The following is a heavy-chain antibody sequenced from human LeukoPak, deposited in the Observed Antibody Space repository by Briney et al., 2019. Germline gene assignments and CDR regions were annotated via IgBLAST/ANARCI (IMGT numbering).Heavy chain of an antibody. CDR3: AREVRGKEDY. J-gene: IGHJ4*02. CDR1: GFTFTSYS. D-gene: IGHD4-23*01. V-gene: IGHV3-48*04. CDR2: IRSTSSNSM. Sequence: GGSLRLSCVASGFTFTSYSMNWFRQAPGKGLEWVSYIRSTSSNSMCYADSVKGRFTISRDNAKNSLYLQMNSLRAEDTAVYYCAREVRGKEDYWGQGTLVTVSS.